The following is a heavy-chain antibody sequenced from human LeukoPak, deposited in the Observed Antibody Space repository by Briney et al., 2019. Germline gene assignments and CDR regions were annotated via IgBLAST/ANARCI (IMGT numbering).Heavy chain of an antibody. CDR2: INHSGST. V-gene: IGHV4-34*01. J-gene: IGHJ3*02. Sequence: SETLSLTCAVYGGSFSGYYWSWIRQPPGKGLEWIGEINHSGSTDYNPSLKSRVTISPDKSKNQFSLTLTSVTAADTAVYFCARAPLSGTYYTDAFDIWGQGTMVTVSS. D-gene: IGHD1-26*01. CDR3: ARAPLSGTYYTDAFDI. CDR1: GGSFSGYY.